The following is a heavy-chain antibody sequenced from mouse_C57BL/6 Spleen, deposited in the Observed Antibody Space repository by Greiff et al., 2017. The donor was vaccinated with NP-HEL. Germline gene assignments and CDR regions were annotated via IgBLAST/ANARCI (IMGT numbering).Heavy chain of an antibody. V-gene: IGHV1-82*01. D-gene: IGHD1-1*01. Sequence: VQLQQSGPELVKPGASVKISCKASGYAFSSSWMNWVKQRPGKGLEWIGRIYPGDGDTNYSGKFKGKATLTADKSSSTAYMQLSSLTSEDSAVYFCEREGIITTVVAHFDYWGQGTTLTVSS. CDR1: GYAFSSSW. CDR3: EREGIITTVVAHFDY. J-gene: IGHJ2*01. CDR2: IYPGDGDT.